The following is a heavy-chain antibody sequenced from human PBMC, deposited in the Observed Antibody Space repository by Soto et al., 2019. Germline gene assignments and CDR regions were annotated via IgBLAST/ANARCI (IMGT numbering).Heavy chain of an antibody. CDR3: ARDRYGDYVVND. Sequence: EVQLVESGGGLVQPGGSLSLSCAASGFTFSSHSMNWVRQAPGNGLEWVSYISSSGSTIFYADSVKGRFTISRDSAKNSLFLQMNNLSAEDTAVYFCARDRYGDYVVNDWGQGTLVSVCS. CDR1: GFTFSSHS. CDR2: ISSSGSTI. D-gene: IGHD4-17*01. V-gene: IGHV3-48*01. J-gene: IGHJ4*02.